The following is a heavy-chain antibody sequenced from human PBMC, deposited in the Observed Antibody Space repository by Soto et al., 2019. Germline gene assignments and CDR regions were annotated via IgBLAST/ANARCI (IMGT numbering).Heavy chain of an antibody. D-gene: IGHD6-19*01. Sequence: QVQLVESGGGVVQPGRSLRLSCAASGFTFSSYGMHWVRQAPGKGLEWVAVISYDGSNKYYADSVKGRFTISRDNSKNTLYLQMNSLRAEDTAVYYCAKAYIAVASVDYWGQGTLVTVSS. J-gene: IGHJ4*02. CDR3: AKAYIAVASVDY. V-gene: IGHV3-30*18. CDR1: GFTFSSYG. CDR2: ISYDGSNK.